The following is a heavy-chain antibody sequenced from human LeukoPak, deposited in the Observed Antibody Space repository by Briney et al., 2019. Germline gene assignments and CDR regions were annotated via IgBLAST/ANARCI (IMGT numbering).Heavy chain of an antibody. J-gene: IGHJ4*02. V-gene: IGHV3-30*18. CDR3: AKDMVLWSGYYTGLDY. D-gene: IGHD3-3*01. CDR1: GFTFSSYW. Sequence: PGGSLRLSCAASGFTFSSYWMHWVRQAPGKGLEWVAVISYDGSNKFYVDSVKGRFTISRDNSKNTLHLQMNSLRAEDTAVYYCAKDMVLWSGYYTGLDYWGQGTLVTVSS. CDR2: ISYDGSNK.